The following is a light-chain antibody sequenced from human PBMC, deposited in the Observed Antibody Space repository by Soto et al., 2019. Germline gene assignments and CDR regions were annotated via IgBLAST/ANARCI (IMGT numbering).Light chain of an antibody. CDR3: QHYGSSPRT. CDR2: GAS. V-gene: IGKV3-20*01. Sequence: EIVLTQSPGTLSLSPGERATLSCRASQSVTSTYLAWYQHKPGQAPRLLIYGASSRATGTPERFSGSGSGTDFTLTISRLEPEDLALYYCQHYGSSPRTFGQGTKVEIK. J-gene: IGKJ1*01. CDR1: QSVTSTY.